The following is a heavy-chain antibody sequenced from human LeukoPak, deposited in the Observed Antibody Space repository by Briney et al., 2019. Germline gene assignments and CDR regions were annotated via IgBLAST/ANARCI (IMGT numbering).Heavy chain of an antibody. V-gene: IGHV3-21*01. J-gene: IGHJ3*02. CDR2: ISSSSSYI. Sequence: GSLRLSCAASGFTFSSYSMNWVRQAPGKGLEWVSSISSSSSYIYYADSVKGRFTISRDNAKNSLYLQMSSLRAEDTAVYYCARDGMVRGDTLDAFDIWGQGTMVTVSS. D-gene: IGHD3-10*01. CDR3: ARDGMVRGDTLDAFDI. CDR1: GFTFSSYS.